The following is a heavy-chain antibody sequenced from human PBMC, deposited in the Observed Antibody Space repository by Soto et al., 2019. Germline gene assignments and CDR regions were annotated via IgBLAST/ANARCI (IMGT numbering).Heavy chain of an antibody. CDR1: GYTFTSYG. Sequence: GASVKVSCKASGYTFTSYGISWVRQAPGQGLEWMGWISAYNGNTNYAQKLQGRVTMTTDTSTSTAYMELRSLRSDDTAMYYCARDPRLRGYSYGLFDYWGQGTLVTVSS. CDR2: ISAYNGNT. J-gene: IGHJ4*02. CDR3: ARDPRLRGYSYGLFDY. D-gene: IGHD5-18*01. V-gene: IGHV1-18*04.